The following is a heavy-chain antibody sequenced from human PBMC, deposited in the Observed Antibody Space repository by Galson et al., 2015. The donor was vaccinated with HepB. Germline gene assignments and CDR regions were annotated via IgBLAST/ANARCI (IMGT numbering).Heavy chain of an antibody. CDR2: IYSGGST. J-gene: IGHJ4*02. CDR3: ASAYHSSSFWGSFDN. Sequence: SLRLSCAASGFTVSSNYMSWVRQAPGKGLEWVSVIYSGGSTYYGDSVKGRFTISRDNSKNTLYLQMNSLRAEDTAVYYCASAYHSSSFWGSFDNWGQGTLVTVSS. CDR1: GFTVSSNY. V-gene: IGHV3-66*01. D-gene: IGHD6-6*01.